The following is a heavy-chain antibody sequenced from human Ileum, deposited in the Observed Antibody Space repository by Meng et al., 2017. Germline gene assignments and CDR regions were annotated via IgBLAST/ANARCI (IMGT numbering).Heavy chain of an antibody. Sequence: QVQLVQSGAEVKKPGASVKVSFMASGYIFTRYGIGWVRQAPGQGLEWMGWISAYSGNTKYAQKLQGRVTMTTDTSTSTAYMELRNLRSDDTAVYYCARDTVGTTLGDYWGQGTLVTVSS. D-gene: IGHD4-23*01. CDR3: ARDTVGTTLGDY. V-gene: IGHV1-18*01. CDR1: GYIFTRYG. J-gene: IGHJ4*02. CDR2: ISAYSGNT.